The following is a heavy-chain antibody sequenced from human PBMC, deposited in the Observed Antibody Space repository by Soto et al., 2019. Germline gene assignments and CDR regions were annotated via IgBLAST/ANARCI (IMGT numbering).Heavy chain of an antibody. J-gene: IGHJ4*02. V-gene: IGHV3-33*01. CDR1: GFTFSSYG. Sequence: PGGSLRLSCAASGFTFSSYGMHWVRQAPGKGLEWVAVIWYDGSNKYYADSVKGRFTISRDNSKNTLYLQMNSLRAEDTAVYYCARASGYSGYDKIMGYYFEYWGQGTLVTVSS. CDR2: IWYDGSNK. D-gene: IGHD5-12*01. CDR3: ARASGYSGYDKIMGYYFEY.